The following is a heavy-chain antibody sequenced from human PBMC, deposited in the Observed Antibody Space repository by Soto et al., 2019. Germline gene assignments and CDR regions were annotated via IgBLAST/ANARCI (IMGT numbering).Heavy chain of an antibody. V-gene: IGHV3-66*01. CDR2: MYSTGIT. Sequence: PGGSLRLSCAASGFTVSSNYMTWVRQAPGKGLEWVSVMYSTGITYYADSVKDRFTISRDNSKNTLYLQMNSLRVEDTAVYYCARDPDNYEYVWGSPNWGQGT. D-gene: IGHD3-16*01. CDR1: GFTVSSNY. CDR3: ARDPDNYEYVWGSPN. J-gene: IGHJ4*02.